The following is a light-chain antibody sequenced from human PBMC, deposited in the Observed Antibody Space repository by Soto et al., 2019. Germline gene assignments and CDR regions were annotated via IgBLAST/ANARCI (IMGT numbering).Light chain of an antibody. CDR2: GNS. V-gene: IGLV1-40*01. J-gene: IGLJ2*01. Sequence: QSVLTQPPSVSGAPGHRVTISCTGSSSNIGAGYDVHWYQQLPGTAPKLLIYGNSNRPSGVPDRFSGSKSGTSASLAITGLQAEDEADYYCQSYDSSLSGSMVFGGGTKLTVL. CDR1: SSNIGAGYD. CDR3: QSYDSSLSGSMV.